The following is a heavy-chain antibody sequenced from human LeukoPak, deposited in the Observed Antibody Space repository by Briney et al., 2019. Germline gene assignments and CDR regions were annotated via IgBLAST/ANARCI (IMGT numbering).Heavy chain of an antibody. D-gene: IGHD6-13*01. J-gene: IGHJ5*02. CDR3: ARDEIAAAGTYADNWFDP. Sequence: ASVKVSCKASGYTFTGYYMHWVRQAPGQGLEWMGWINPNSGGTNYAQKFQGRVTMTRDTSISTAYMELSRLRSDDTAVYYCARDEIAAAGTYADNWFDPWGQGTLATVSS. V-gene: IGHV1-2*02. CDR1: GYTFTGYY. CDR2: INPNSGGT.